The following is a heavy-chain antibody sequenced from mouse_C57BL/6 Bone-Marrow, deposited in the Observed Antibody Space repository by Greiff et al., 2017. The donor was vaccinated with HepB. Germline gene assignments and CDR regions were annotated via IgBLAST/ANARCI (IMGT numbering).Heavy chain of an antibody. CDR2: IYPGSGNT. J-gene: IGHJ2*01. CDR3: ARSYYSNYVDY. D-gene: IGHD2-5*01. V-gene: IGHV1-76*01. Sequence: VQLQQSGAELVRPGASVKLSCKASGYTFTDYYINWVKQRPGQGLEWIARIYPGSGNTYYNEKFKGKATLTAEKSSSTAYMQLSSLTSEDSAVYFCARSYYSNYVDYWGQGTTLTVSS. CDR1: GYTFTDYY.